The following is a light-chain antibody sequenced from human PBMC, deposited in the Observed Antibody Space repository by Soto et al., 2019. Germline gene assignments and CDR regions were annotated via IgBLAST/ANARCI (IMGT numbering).Light chain of an antibody. Sequence: EIVLTQSPATLSLSPGERATLSCRASQSVSSYLAWYQQRPGQAPRLLIYDASNRATGIPARFSGSESGTDFPLAISSLEPEDFAVYYCQQPGNWPPWTFGRGPVMEIK. CDR3: QQPGNWPPWT. CDR1: QSVSSY. J-gene: IGKJ1*01. CDR2: DAS. V-gene: IGKV3-11*01.